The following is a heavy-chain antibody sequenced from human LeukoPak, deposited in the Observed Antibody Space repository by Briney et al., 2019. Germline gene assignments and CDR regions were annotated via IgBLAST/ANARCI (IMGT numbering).Heavy chain of an antibody. D-gene: IGHD3-22*01. J-gene: IGHJ4*02. V-gene: IGHV4-59*01. CDR1: GGSISSYY. CDR2: IYYSGST. Sequence: KPSETLSLTCTVSGGSISSYYWSWIRQPPGKGQEWIGYIYYSGSTNYNPSLKSRVTISVDTSKNQFSLKLSSVTAADTAVYYCARNHYDSSGYSYWGQGTLVTVSS. CDR3: ARNHYDSSGYSY.